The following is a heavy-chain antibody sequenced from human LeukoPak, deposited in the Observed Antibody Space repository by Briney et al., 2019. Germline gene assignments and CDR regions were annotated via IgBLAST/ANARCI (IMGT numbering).Heavy chain of an antibody. CDR2: ISGSGGST. V-gene: IGHV3-23*01. CDR3: AKDPHNSSGYMSGYFDY. J-gene: IGHJ4*02. D-gene: IGHD3-22*01. CDR1: GFTFSSYA. Sequence: PGGSLRLSCAASGFTFSSYAMSWVRQAPGKGLEWVSAISGSGGSTYYADSVKGRFTISRDNSKNTLYLQMNSLGAEDTAVYYCAKDPHNSSGYMSGYFDYWGQGTLVTVSS.